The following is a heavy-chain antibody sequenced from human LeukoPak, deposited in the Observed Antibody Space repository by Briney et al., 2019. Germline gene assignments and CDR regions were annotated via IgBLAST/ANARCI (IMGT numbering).Heavy chain of an antibody. J-gene: IGHJ5*02. CDR2: ISAYNGNT. D-gene: IGHD2-2*01. Sequence: ASVKVSCKASGYTSTNFGITWVRQAPGQGLEWMGWISAYNGNTRYAQNLQGRVTMTTDTSTSTAYMELRSLISDDTAIYYCARGGVVPATVSNWFDPWGQGTLVTVSS. CDR3: ARGGVVPATVSNWFDP. CDR1: GYTSTNFG. V-gene: IGHV1-18*01.